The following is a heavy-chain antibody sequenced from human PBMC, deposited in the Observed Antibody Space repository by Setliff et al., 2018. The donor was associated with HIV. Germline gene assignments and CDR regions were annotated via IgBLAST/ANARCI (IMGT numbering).Heavy chain of an antibody. CDR1: GASISNSNSY. V-gene: IGHV4-39*07. J-gene: IGHJ3*02. CDR2: IYYSGST. D-gene: IGHD5-12*01. CDR3: ARVSTILGGAFDI. Sequence: PSETLSLTCTVYGASISNSNSYWGWIRQPPGKRLEWLGSIYYSGSTSYNPSLSSRLTVSVDTSKNQVSLRLSSVTAADTAVYYCARVSTILGGAFDIWGQGTMVTVSS.